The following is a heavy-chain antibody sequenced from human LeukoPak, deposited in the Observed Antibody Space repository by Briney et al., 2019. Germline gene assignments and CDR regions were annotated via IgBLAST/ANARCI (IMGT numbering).Heavy chain of an antibody. CDR1: GFTFSIYS. CDR3: ARVGVVTATTRYFDC. D-gene: IGHD2-21*02. CDR2: ISSSSSNI. V-gene: IGHV3-21*01. J-gene: IGHJ4*02. Sequence: GGSLRLSCAASGFTFSIYSMNWVRPAPGEGREWVSSISSSSSNIYYADSVKGRFTISGDTAKNSLSLQMNSLRAEDTAVYYCARVGVVTATTRYFDCWGQGTLVTVSS.